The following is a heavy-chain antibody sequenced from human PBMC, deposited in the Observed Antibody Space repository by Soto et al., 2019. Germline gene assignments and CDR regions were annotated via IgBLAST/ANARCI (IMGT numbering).Heavy chain of an antibody. Sequence: QTLSLTCAISGDSVSSNSAAWNWIRQSPSRGLEWLGRTYYRSKWYNDYAVSVKSRITINPDTSKNQFSLQLNSVTPEDTAVYYCARDGGPLRLHERQGCFDYWGQGTLVTVSS. CDR2: TYYRSKWYN. D-gene: IGHD5-12*01. V-gene: IGHV6-1*01. CDR3: ARDGGPLRLHERQGCFDY. J-gene: IGHJ4*02. CDR1: GDSVSSNSAA.